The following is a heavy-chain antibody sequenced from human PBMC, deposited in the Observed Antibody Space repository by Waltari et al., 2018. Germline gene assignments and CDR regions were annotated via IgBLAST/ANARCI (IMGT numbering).Heavy chain of an antibody. J-gene: IGHJ3*02. CDR3: ARDLRGGAFDI. CDR1: GFTFSSYG. D-gene: IGHD3-10*01. CDR2: LSSTSHYI. V-gene: IGHV3-21*03. Sequence: EVQLVESGGGLVKPGGSLRLSCAASGFTFSSYGMTWVRQAPGKGLEWVASLSSTSHYIYYAESVKGRFTISRDNAKNSLYLQMNSLRAEDTAVYYCARDLRGGAFDIWGQGTMVTVS.